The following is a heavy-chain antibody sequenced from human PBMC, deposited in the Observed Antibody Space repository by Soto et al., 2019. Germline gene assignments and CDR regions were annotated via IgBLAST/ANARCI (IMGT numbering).Heavy chain of an antibody. J-gene: IGHJ4*02. CDR2: VTHDGTLY. D-gene: IGHD2-8*02. V-gene: IGHV3-30*18. CDR1: GFTFSSGA. CDR3: VKDRSDTWSFDY. Sequence: QVQLVESGGGVVQPGRSLRLSCVASGFTFSSGARHWVRRVPGKGLEWLAVVTHDGTLYPYADSVKGRFSISRDNSRKTLYLQMNGLRPEDTAVYYCVKDRSDTWSFDYWGQGTLVTVSS.